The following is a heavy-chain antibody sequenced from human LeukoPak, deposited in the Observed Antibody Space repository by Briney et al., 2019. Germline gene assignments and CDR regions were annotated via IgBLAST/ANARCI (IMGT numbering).Heavy chain of an antibody. D-gene: IGHD6-6*01. CDR3: AREVVSSSSPHFDY. J-gene: IGHJ4*02. Sequence: HPGGSLRLSCAASGFTVSSNYMSWVRQAPGKGLEWVSVIYSGGSTYYADSVKGRFTISRDNSKNTLYLQMNSLRAEDTAVYYCAREVVSSSSPHFDYWGQGTLVTVSS. CDR2: IYSGGST. CDR1: GFTVSSNY. V-gene: IGHV3-53*01.